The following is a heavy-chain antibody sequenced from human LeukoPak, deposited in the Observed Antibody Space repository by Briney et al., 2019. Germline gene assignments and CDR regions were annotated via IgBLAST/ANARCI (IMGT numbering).Heavy chain of an antibody. J-gene: IGHJ4*02. D-gene: IGHD1-26*01. V-gene: IGHV3-48*01. Sequence: TGGSLRLSCAASGFTFSTYAMNWVRQAPGKGLEWVSYISYRSSTIYYADSVKGRFTISRDDAKNALYLQMNSLRVDDTAVYYCAKDRYSGSYFRQADYWGQGTLVTVSS. CDR1: GFTFSTYA. CDR3: AKDRYSGSYFRQADY. CDR2: ISYRSSTI.